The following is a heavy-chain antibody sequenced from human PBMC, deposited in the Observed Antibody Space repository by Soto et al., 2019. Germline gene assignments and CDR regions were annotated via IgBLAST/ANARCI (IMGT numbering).Heavy chain of an antibody. V-gene: IGHV1-18*01. J-gene: IGHJ4*02. CDR2: ISAYNGNT. Sequence: ASVKVSCKASGYTFTSYGISWVRQAPGQGLEWMGRISAYNGNTNYAQKLQGRVTMTTDTSTSTAYMELRSLRSDDTAVYYCARDEEYSSSSRPDYWGQGTLVTVSS. CDR3: ARDEEYSSSSRPDY. CDR1: GYTFTSYG. D-gene: IGHD6-6*01.